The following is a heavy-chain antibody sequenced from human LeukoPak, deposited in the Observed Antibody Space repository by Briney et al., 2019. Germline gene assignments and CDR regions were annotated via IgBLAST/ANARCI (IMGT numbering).Heavy chain of an antibody. D-gene: IGHD6-19*01. CDR3: VKEHGYRGAWYVRGFYF. V-gene: IGHV3-64D*06. CDR1: GFTSSVHA. J-gene: IGHJ4*02. Sequence: PRGSLRLSCSASGFTSSVHAMRWVRHAPGEGLQYVSAIRSSGGNTNYAGSVRGRFSISTDNSKNTLHFQMRSLRPEDTGIYYCVKEHGYRGAWYVRGFYFWGQGTLVTVSS. CDR2: IRSSGGNT.